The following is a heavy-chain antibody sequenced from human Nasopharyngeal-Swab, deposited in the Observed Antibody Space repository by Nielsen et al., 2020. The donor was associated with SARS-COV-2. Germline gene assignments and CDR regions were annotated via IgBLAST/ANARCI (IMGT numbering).Heavy chain of an antibody. CDR3: AKPTGPYYDFWSGYYSFDY. Sequence: GGFLRLSCPASGFTFSSYAMSWVRQAPGKGLEWVSAISGSGGSTYYADSVKGRFTISRDNSKNTLYLQMNSLRAEDTAIYYCAKPTGPYYDFWSGYYSFDYWGQGTLVTVSS. D-gene: IGHD3-3*01. CDR2: ISGSGGST. CDR1: GFTFSSYA. V-gene: IGHV3-23*01. J-gene: IGHJ4*02.